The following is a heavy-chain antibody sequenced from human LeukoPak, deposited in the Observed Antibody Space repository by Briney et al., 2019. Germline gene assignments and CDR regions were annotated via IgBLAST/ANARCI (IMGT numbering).Heavy chain of an antibody. Sequence: ASVKVSCKASGYTFTSYAMHWVRQAPGQRLEWMGWINAGNGNTKYSQKFQGRVTITRDTSASTAYMELSSLRFEDTGVYYCATVSVAAAGTHDYWGRGTLVTVSS. CDR3: ATVSVAAAGTHDY. J-gene: IGHJ4*02. D-gene: IGHD6-13*01. V-gene: IGHV1-3*01. CDR1: GYTFTSYA. CDR2: INAGNGNT.